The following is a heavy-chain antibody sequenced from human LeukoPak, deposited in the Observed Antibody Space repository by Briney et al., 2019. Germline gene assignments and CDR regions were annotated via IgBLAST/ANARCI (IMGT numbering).Heavy chain of an antibody. D-gene: IGHD3-22*01. CDR3: ARGLNYDSSGYYFQGDAFDI. Sequence: NTSETLSLTCTVSGGSIRSYYWSWIRQPPGKGLEWIGYIYYSGSTNYNPSLKSRVTISVDTSKNQFSLKLTSVTAADTAVYYCARGLNYDSSGYYFQGDAFDIWGQGTMVTVSS. CDR1: GGSIRSYY. V-gene: IGHV4-59*01. J-gene: IGHJ3*02. CDR2: IYYSGST.